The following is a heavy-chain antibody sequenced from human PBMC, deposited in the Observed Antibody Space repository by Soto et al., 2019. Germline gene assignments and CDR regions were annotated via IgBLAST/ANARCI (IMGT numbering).Heavy chain of an antibody. J-gene: IGHJ6*03. CDR1: GGSISSYY. CDR2: IYYSGST. V-gene: IGHV4-59*01. Sequence: SETLSLTCTVSGGSISSYYWSWIRQPPGKGLEWIGYIYYSGSTNYNPSLKSRVTISVDTSKNQFSLKLSSVTAADTAVYYCARVNRYYYYMDVWGKGTTVTVSS. CDR3: ARVNRYYYYMDV.